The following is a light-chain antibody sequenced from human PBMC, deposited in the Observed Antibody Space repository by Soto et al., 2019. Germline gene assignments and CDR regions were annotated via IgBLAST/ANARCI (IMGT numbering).Light chain of an antibody. CDR1: QRVSSSF. CDR3: RHHGYSPPFT. Sequence: EIVLTQSPGTLSFSPGERATLSCRASQRVSSSFLTWYHQKPGQAPRLLIFGASSKATGITDRFRGSGSGTDVPLAISRLELEDFEVYYCRHHGYSPPFTFGPGNKVEI. CDR2: GAS. V-gene: IGKV3-20*01. J-gene: IGKJ3*01.